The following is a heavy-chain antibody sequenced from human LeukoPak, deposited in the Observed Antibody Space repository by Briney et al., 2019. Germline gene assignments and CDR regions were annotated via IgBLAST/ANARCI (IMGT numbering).Heavy chain of an antibody. J-gene: IGHJ5*02. CDR2: FDPEDGET. CDR1: GYTLTELS. D-gene: IGHD3-10*01. CDR3: ATIPHVSPLRGGAPPGWFDP. V-gene: IGHV1-24*01. Sequence: ASVKVSCKVSGYTLTELSMHWVRQAPGKGLEWMGGFDPEDGETIYAQKFQGRVTMTEDTSTGTAYMELSRLRSEDTAVYYCATIPHVSPLRGGAPPGWFDPWGQGTLVTGSS.